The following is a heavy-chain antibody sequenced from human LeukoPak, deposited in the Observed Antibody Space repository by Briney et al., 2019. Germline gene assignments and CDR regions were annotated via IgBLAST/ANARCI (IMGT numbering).Heavy chain of an antibody. Sequence: SQTLSLTCAISGDSVSSNSAAWNWIRQSPSRGLEWLGRTYYRSKWYNDYAVSVKSRITINPDTSKNQFSLKLSSVTAADTAVYYCARDVGGYDYMRGDAFDIWGQGTMVTVSS. J-gene: IGHJ3*02. CDR3: ARDVGGYDYMRGDAFDI. V-gene: IGHV6-1*01. CDR2: TYYRSKWYN. CDR1: GDSVSSNSAA. D-gene: IGHD5-12*01.